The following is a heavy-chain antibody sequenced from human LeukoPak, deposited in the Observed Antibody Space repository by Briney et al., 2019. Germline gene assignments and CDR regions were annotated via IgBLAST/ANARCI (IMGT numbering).Heavy chain of an antibody. D-gene: IGHD2-2*01. Sequence: PSETLSLTCAVSGYSISSGYQWAWIRQSPGKGLEWIGRIYHSGSAHYNPSLTSRATISVETSKNQFSLKMYSVTAADTAVYYCARDPRWLTPDCTSTSCYENYFDPWGQGTLVTVSS. CDR3: ARDPRWLTPDCTSTSCYENYFDP. V-gene: IGHV4-38-2*02. CDR2: IYHSGSA. CDR1: GYSISSGYQ. J-gene: IGHJ5*02.